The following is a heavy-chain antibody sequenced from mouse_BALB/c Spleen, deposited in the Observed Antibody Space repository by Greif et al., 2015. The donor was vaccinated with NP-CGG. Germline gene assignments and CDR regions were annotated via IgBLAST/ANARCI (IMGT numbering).Heavy chain of an antibody. V-gene: IGHV5-4*02. CDR2: ISDGGSYT. CDR3: ARDGGDYDAMDY. CDR1: GFTFSDYY. J-gene: IGHJ4*01. Sequence: EVKLMESGGGLVKPGGSLKLSCAASGFTFSDYYMYWVRQTPEKRLEWVATISDGGSYTYYPDSVKGRFTISRDNAKNNLYLQMSSLKSEDTAMYYCARDGGDYDAMDYWGQGTLVTVSS.